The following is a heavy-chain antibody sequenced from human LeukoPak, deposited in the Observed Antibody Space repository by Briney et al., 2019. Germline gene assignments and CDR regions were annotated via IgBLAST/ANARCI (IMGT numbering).Heavy chain of an antibody. CDR3: ARALVGATTASPFDY. CDR2: VSSTSTYI. J-gene: IGHJ4*02. D-gene: IGHD1-26*01. V-gene: IGHV3-21*04. CDR1: GFTFSSYS. Sequence: PGGSLRLSCAASGFTFSSYSMNWVRQAPGKGLQWVSSVSSTSTYIYYTDSLKGRFTISRDNSKNTLYLQMNSLRAEDTAVYYCARALVGATTASPFDYWGQGTLVTVSS.